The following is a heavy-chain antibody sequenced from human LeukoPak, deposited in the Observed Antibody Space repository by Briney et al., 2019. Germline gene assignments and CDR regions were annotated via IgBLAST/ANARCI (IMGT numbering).Heavy chain of an antibody. V-gene: IGHV3-9*01. CDR3: AKDIAAAAPYYFDY. Sequence: GRSLRLSCAASGFTFDDYAMHWVRQAPGKGLEWVSGISWNSGSIGYGDSVKGRFTISRDNAKNSLYLQMNSLRAEDTALYYCAKDIAAAAPYYFDYWGQGTLVTVSS. J-gene: IGHJ4*02. D-gene: IGHD6-13*01. CDR1: GFTFDDYA. CDR2: ISWNSGSI.